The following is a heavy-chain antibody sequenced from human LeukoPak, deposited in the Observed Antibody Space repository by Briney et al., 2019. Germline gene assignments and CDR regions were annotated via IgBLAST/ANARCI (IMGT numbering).Heavy chain of an antibody. CDR2: IYYSGST. Sequence: PSQTLSLTCTVPGGSISSGDYYWSWIRQPPGKGLEWIGYIYYSGSTYYNPSLKSRVTISVDTSKNQFSLKLSSVTAADTAVYYCARARRLYFFDYWGQGTLVTVSS. J-gene: IGHJ4*02. CDR1: GGSISSGDYY. D-gene: IGHD3-9*01. V-gene: IGHV4-30-4*01. CDR3: ARARRLYFFDY.